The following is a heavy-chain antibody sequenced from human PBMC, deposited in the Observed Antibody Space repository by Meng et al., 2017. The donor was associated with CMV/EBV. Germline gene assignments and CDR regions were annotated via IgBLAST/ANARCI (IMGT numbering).Heavy chain of an antibody. J-gene: IGHJ5*02. V-gene: IGHV1-46*01. Sequence: ASGNTFTGYYMHWVRQAHGQGVEWMGRINPSGGSTSYAQKFQGRVTMTRDTSTSTVYMELSSLRSEDTAVYYCARVLDYSNYWFDPWGQGTLVTVSS. CDR2: INPSGGST. CDR3: ARVLDYSNYWFDP. CDR1: GNTFTGYY. D-gene: IGHD4-11*01.